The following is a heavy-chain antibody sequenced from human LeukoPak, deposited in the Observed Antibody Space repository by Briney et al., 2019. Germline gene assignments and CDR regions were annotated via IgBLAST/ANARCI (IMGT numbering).Heavy chain of an antibody. Sequence: ASVKVSCKASGYTFTSYGVTWVRQAPGQGLEWMGWISVYNGDTNYAQKLQGRVTMTTETSTSTAYMELRSLRSNDTAVYYCASNTGSDSSGYAYWGQGTLVTVSS. D-gene: IGHD3-22*01. CDR3: ASNTGSDSSGYAY. CDR2: ISVYNGDT. J-gene: IGHJ4*02. CDR1: GYTFTSYG. V-gene: IGHV1-18*01.